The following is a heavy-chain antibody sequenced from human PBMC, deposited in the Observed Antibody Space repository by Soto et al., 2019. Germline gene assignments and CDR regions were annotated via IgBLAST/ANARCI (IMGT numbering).Heavy chain of an antibody. D-gene: IGHD2-8*01. CDR2: ISASGGST. CDR3: ATDQPPGSSAEWAVGYYFPS. CDR1: GFTFSRQA. Sequence: EVQLLESGGGLVQPGGSLRLSCAASGFTFSRQAMSWVRQSPGQGLEWVSAISASGGSTYYADSVKGRFTISRDTSKNTLYMQMNTLRAEDTAVYYCATDQPPGSSAEWAVGYYFPSWGQGTLVTVSS. V-gene: IGHV3-23*01. J-gene: IGHJ4*02.